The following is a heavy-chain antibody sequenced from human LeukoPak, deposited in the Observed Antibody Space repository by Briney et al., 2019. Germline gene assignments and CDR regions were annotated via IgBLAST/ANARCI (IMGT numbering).Heavy chain of an antibody. CDR3: ARGGSTSYREFLYNWFDP. V-gene: IGHV4-31*03. CDR1: GGSISSGGYY. CDR2: IYYSGST. Sequence: PSETLSLTCTVSGGSISSGGYYWSWIRQHPGKGLEWIGYIYYSGSTYYNPSLKSRVTISVDTSKNQFSLKLSSVTAADTAVYYCARGGSTSYREFLYNWFDPWGQGTLVTVSS. J-gene: IGHJ5*02. D-gene: IGHD3-10*01.